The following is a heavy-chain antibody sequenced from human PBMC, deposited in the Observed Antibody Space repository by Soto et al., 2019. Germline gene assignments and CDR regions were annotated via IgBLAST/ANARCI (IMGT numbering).Heavy chain of an antibody. Sequence: GGSPKLPCSTPWFTLNSYWMSWVPQGPRGGVGWVANINQDGSEKYYVDSVKGRFTISRDNAKNSLYLQMNSLRAEDTAVYYCARDLPPVGEWLRLLPNFVYWGQGTLVTVSS. CDR3: ARDLPPVGEWLRLLPNFVY. CDR2: INQDGSEK. D-gene: IGHD5-12*01. CDR1: WFTLNSYW. V-gene: IGHV3-7*01. J-gene: IGHJ4*02.